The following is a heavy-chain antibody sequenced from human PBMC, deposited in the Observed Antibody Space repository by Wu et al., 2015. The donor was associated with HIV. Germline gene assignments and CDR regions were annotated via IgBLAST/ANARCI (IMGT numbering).Heavy chain of an antibody. D-gene: IGHD5-12*01. Sequence: QDQLVQSGAEVKKPGSSVKISCKASGNTFNAVSWVRQAPGQGLEWMGGINPLFGTTKHTQKFQDRVTFTTDELKTTAYMELRSLRFEDTGVYYCARNTDSVATSLYSLGVWGQGTTVTV. CDR3: ARNTDSVATSLYSLGV. V-gene: IGHV1-69*05. J-gene: IGHJ6*02. CDR1: GNTFNA. CDR2: INPLFGTT.